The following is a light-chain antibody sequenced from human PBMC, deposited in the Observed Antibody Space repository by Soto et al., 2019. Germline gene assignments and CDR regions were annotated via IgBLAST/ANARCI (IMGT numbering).Light chain of an antibody. J-gene: IGLJ3*02. Sequence: QSVLTQPPSVSAAPGQRVTISCSGSSSNIGSNSVSWYQQLPGTAPKLLIYDNNKRPSGIPDRFSASKSATSATLGITGLQTGDEADYYCGTWDRRLSVGVFGGGTKLTVL. CDR3: GTWDRRLSVGV. CDR1: SSNIGSNS. CDR2: DNN. V-gene: IGLV1-51*01.